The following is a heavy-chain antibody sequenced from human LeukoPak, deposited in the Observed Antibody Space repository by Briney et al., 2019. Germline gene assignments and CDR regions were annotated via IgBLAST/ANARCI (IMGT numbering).Heavy chain of an antibody. CDR2: INPNSGAT. V-gene: IGHV1-2*02. CDR1: GYTFTGYY. Sequence: ASVKVSCKASGYTFTGYYMHWVRQAPGQGLEWMGWINPNSGATNYAQKFQGRVTMTRDTSISTAYMELSRLRSDDTAVYYCAREGSGYAPGDFDYWGQGTPVTVSS. CDR3: AREGSGYAPGDFDY. J-gene: IGHJ4*02. D-gene: IGHD5-12*01.